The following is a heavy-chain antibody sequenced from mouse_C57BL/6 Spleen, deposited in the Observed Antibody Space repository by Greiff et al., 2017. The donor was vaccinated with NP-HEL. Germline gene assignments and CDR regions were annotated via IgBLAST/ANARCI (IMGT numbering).Heavy chain of an antibody. J-gene: IGHJ4*01. V-gene: IGHV5-6*01. D-gene: IGHD1-2*01. CDR2: ISSGGSYT. Sequence: EVQLVESGGDLVKPGGSLKLSCAASGFTFSSYGMSWVRQTPDKRLEWVATISSGGSYTYYPDSVKGRFTISRDNAKNTLYLQMSSLKSEDTAMYYCARQITTAPYYAMDYWGQGTSVTVSS. CDR1: GFTFSSYG. CDR3: ARQITTAPYYAMDY.